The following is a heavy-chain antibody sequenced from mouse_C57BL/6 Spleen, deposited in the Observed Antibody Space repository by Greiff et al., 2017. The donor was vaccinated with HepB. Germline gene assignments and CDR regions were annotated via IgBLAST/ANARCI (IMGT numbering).Heavy chain of an antibody. J-gene: IGHJ4*01. Sequence: EVQLQQSGAELVRPGASVKLSCTASGFNIKDDYMHWVKQRPEQGLEWIGWIDPENGDTEYASKFQGKATITADTSSNTAYLQLSSLTSEDTAVYYCTTRLRRGGYYAMDYWGQGTSVTVSS. V-gene: IGHV14-4*01. D-gene: IGHD2-2*01. CDR2: IDPENGDT. CDR3: TTRLRRGGYYAMDY. CDR1: GFNIKDDY.